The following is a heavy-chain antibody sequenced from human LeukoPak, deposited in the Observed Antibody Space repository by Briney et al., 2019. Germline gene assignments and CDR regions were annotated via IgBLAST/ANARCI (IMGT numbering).Heavy chain of an antibody. CDR1: GFIVSSNY. CDR2: IYTGGST. CDR3: TRGSHDSSGYYHDY. D-gene: IGHD3-22*01. V-gene: IGHV3-53*01. J-gene: IGHJ4*02. Sequence: GGSLRLSCAASGFIVSSNYMSWVRQAPGKGLEWVSVIYTGGSTYYADSVKGRFTISRDNSKNILYLQMNSLRPEDRAVYYCTRGSHDSSGYYHDYWGQGNLVTVSS.